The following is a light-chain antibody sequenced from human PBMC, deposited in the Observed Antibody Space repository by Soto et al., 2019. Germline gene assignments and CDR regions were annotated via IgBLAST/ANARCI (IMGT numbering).Light chain of an antibody. CDR1: QSINSKS. CDR3: QHYGGSFI. CDR2: NPS. Sequence: EIVLTQSPGTLSLSPGEGATVSCRVSQSINSKSLVWYQRKFGQAPRLLIYNPSTRATGLPDRFSGSGSGTYFTLSISGLGAEVLAVYYWQHYGGSFIFGHGTKVDFK. J-gene: IGKJ3*01. V-gene: IGKV3-20*01.